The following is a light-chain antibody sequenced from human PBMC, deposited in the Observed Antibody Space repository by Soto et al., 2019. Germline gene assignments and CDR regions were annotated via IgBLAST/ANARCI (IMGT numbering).Light chain of an antibody. CDR2: DAS. J-gene: IGKJ3*01. V-gene: IGKV1-33*01. CDR1: QDISNY. CDR3: QHYDNLPPFT. Sequence: DIQMTQSPSSLSASVGDRVTITCQASQDISNYLNWYQQKPGKAPKLLIYDASNLETGVPSRFSVSGSGTDFTFTISSLQPEDIATYYCQHYDNLPPFTFGPGTKVDIK.